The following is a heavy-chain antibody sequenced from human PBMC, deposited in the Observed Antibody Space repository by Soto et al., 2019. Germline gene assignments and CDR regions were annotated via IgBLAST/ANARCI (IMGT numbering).Heavy chain of an antibody. D-gene: IGHD3-10*01. J-gene: IGHJ4*02. Sequence: EILSLTCTVFGCSISSSSYYWGWIRQPPGKGLEWIGSIYYSGSTYYNPSLKSRVTTSVDTSKNQFSLKLSSVTAADTAVYYCARSRRQWFGGTLSYYFDFWGQGTLVTVSS. V-gene: IGHV4-39*01. CDR1: GCSISSSSYY. CDR3: ARSRRQWFGGTLSYYFDF. CDR2: IYYSGST.